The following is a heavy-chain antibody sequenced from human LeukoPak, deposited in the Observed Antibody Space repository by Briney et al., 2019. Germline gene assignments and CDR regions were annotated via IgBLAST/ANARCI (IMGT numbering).Heavy chain of an antibody. V-gene: IGHV3-33*01. CDR3: ARGGYSSGWYKRTDFDY. CDR2: IWYDGSNK. Sequence: GGSLRLSCAASGFTFSSYGMRWVRQAPGKGLEWVAVIWYDGSNKYYADSVKGRFTISRDNSKNTLYLQMNSLRAEDTAVYYCARGGYSSGWYKRTDFDYWGQGTLVTVSS. D-gene: IGHD6-19*01. J-gene: IGHJ4*02. CDR1: GFTFSSYG.